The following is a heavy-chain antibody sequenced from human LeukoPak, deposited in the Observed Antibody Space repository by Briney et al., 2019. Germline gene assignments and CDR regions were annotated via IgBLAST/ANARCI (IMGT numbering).Heavy chain of an antibody. D-gene: IGHD6-19*01. J-gene: IGHJ4*02. CDR2: ISWNSGSI. V-gene: IGHV3-9*01. CDR1: GFTFDDYA. CDR3: AKDTSPGIAVAGTPYYFDY. Sequence: GGSLRLSCAASGFTFDDYAMHWVRQAPGKGLEWVSGISWNSGSIGYADSVKGRFTISRDNAKNSLYLQMNSLRAEDTALYYCAKDTSPGIAVAGTPYYFDYWGQGTLVTVSS.